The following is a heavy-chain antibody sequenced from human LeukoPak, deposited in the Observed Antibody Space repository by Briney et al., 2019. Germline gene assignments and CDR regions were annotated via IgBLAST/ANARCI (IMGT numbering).Heavy chain of an antibody. CDR3: ARDLSYDFWSGYTSNWFDP. CDR1: GGSISSSSYY. CDR2: IYYSGST. V-gene: IGHV4-61*01. D-gene: IGHD3-3*01. Sequence: PSETLSLTCTVSGGSISSSSYYWGWIRQPPGKGLEWIGYIYYSGSTNYNPSLKSRVTISVDTSKNQFSQKLSSVTAADTAVYYCARDLSYDFWSGYTSNWFDPWGQGTLVTVSS. J-gene: IGHJ5*02.